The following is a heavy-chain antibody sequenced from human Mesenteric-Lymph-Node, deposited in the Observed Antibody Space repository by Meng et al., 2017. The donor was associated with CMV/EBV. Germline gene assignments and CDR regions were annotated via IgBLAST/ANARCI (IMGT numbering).Heavy chain of an antibody. CDR3: ARSFGSRSYSLYFDY. Sequence: GGSLRLSCAASGFTFSSYSMNWVRQAPGKGLEWVSSISSSSSYIYYADSVKGRFTISRDNAKNSLYLQMNSLRDEDTAVYYCARSFGSRSYSLYFDYWGQGTVVTVSS. J-gene: IGHJ4*02. V-gene: IGHV3-21*04. CDR1: GFTFSSYS. D-gene: IGHD3-10*01. CDR2: ISSSSSYI.